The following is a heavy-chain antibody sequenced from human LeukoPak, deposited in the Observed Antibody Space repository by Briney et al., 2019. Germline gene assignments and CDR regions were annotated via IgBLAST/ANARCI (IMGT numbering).Heavy chain of an antibody. J-gene: IGHJ4*02. V-gene: IGHV1-18*04. CDR2: ISAYDGNT. Sequence: ASVKVSCKASGYTFTSYGISWVRQAPGQGLEWMGWISAYDGNTEYAKKLHCRVTMTTDTSTSTAYMELRSLRSDGRAVYYCARGNYGDSWGQGTLVTVSS. CDR3: ARGNYGDS. D-gene: IGHD3-10*01. CDR1: GYTFTSYG.